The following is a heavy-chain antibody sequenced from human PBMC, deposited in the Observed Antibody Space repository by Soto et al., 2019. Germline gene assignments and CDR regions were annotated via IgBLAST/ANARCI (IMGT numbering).Heavy chain of an antibody. V-gene: IGHV4-59*01. D-gene: IGHD6-19*01. CDR1: GGSISSYY. CDR3: ARAIAVPRSDYYYYGMDV. J-gene: IGHJ6*02. Sequence: SETLSLTCTVSGGSISSYYWSWIRQPPGKGLEWIGYIYYSGSTNYNPSLKSRVTISVDTSKNQFSLKLSSVTAADTAVYYCARAIAVPRSDYYYYGMDVWGQGTSVTVSS. CDR2: IYYSGST.